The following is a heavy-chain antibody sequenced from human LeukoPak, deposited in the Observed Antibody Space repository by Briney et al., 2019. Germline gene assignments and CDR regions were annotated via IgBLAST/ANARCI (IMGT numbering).Heavy chain of an antibody. V-gene: IGHV3-33*01. CDR1: GFTFSSYG. J-gene: IGHJ4*02. Sequence: GRSLRLSCAASGFTFSSYGMHWVRQAPGKGLEWVAVIWYDGSNKYYADSVRGRFTISRDNAENSLYLEMNSLRAEDTAVYYCARDPLWGGSGSYYGHWGQGTLVTVSS. CDR2: IWYDGSNK. D-gene: IGHD3-10*01. CDR3: ARDPLWGGSGSYYGH.